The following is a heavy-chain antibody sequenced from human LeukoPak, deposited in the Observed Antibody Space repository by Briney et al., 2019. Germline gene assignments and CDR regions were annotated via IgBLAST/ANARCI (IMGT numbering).Heavy chain of an antibody. D-gene: IGHD3-22*01. J-gene: IGHJ4*02. CDR3: ARRTGTYYYDSSGYSPWRYYFDY. CDR1: GGSISSYY. CDR2: INHSGTT. V-gene: IGHV4-34*01. Sequence: SSETLSLTCTVSGGSISSYYWSWIRQPPGKGLEWIGDINHSGTTSYSPSLRSRVTISVDTSKNQFSLNLSSVTAADTAVFYCARRTGTYYYDSSGYSPWRYYFDYWGQGTLVTVSS.